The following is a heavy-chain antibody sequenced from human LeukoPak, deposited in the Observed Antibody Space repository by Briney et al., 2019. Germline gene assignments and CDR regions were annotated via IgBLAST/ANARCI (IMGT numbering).Heavy chain of an antibody. CDR2: IYTSGST. CDR1: GGSISSYY. D-gene: IGHD3-9*01. Sequence: SETLSLTCTASGGSISSYYWSWIRQPPGKGLEWIGRIYTSGSTNYNPSLKSRVTMSVDTSKNQFSLKLSSVTAADTAVYYCARDNNDILTGYRTDYNWFDPWGQGTLVTVSS. J-gene: IGHJ5*02. CDR3: ARDNNDILTGYRTDYNWFDP. V-gene: IGHV4-4*07.